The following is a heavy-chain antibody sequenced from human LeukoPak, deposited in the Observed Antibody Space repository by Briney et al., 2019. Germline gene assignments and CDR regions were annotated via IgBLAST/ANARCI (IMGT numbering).Heavy chain of an antibody. CDR2: FNYDISET. V-gene: IGHV1-24*01. CDR1: GSPLEDLF. Sequence: ASVKVSCKVSGSPLEDLFIHWVRQGPGKGLEWMGGFNYDISETIYAQTFQGRVTMTEDTATDTAFMEMNSLRSEDTAIYYCARDHGPQISIAAAGTPDYWGRGTLVTVSS. CDR3: ARDHGPQISIAAAGTPDY. J-gene: IGHJ4*02. D-gene: IGHD6-13*01.